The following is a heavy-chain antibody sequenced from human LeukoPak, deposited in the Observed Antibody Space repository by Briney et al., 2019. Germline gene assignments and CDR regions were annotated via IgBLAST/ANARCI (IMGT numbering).Heavy chain of an antibody. CDR3: ARGIGEPLDTTDFDY. CDR1: GYTFTDYY. Sequence: ASVKVSCRASGYTFTDYYIHWVRQAPGHGLEWMGWVNPHSGGTNYAQKFQGRVTMTRDTSISTAYMELSRLRSDDTAVYYCARGIGEPLDTTDFDYWGQGTLVTVSS. J-gene: IGHJ4*02. V-gene: IGHV1-2*02. CDR2: VNPHSGGT. D-gene: IGHD6-6*01.